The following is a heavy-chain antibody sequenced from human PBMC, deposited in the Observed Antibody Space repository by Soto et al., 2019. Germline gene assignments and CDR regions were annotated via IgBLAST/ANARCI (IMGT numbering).Heavy chain of an antibody. Sequence: QVQLVQSGAEVKKPGSSVKVSCKASGGTFSSYAISWVRQAPGQGLEWMGGIIPIFGTANYAQKFQGRVTITADESRSTAYRELSSLRSEDTAVYYCARGANWDIVVVPAAASFDPWGQGTLVTVSS. CDR2: IIPIFGTA. D-gene: IGHD2-2*01. CDR3: ARGANWDIVVVPAAASFDP. J-gene: IGHJ5*02. V-gene: IGHV1-69*01. CDR1: GGTFSSYA.